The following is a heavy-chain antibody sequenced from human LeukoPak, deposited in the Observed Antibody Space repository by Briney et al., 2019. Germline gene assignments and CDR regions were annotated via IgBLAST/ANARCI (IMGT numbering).Heavy chain of an antibody. CDR3: AKAAYCTSTSCHFSGYAQRPLDS. Sequence: GGSLRLSCVASGFTFNTYGIHWVRQAPGKGLEWVAGISSDGSSKDYADSVKGRFTISRDNSKNTLYLQMNSLRAEDTAVYYCAKAAYCTSTSCHFSGYAQRPLDSWGQGTLATVSS. CDR2: ISSDGSSK. J-gene: IGHJ4*02. D-gene: IGHD2-2*01. V-gene: IGHV3-30*18. CDR1: GFTFNTYG.